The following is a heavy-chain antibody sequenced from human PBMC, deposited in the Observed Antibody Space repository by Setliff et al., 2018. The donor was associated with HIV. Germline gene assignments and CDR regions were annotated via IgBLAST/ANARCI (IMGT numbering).Heavy chain of an antibody. CDR1: GGSISGDF. CDR2: THASGTT. J-gene: IGHJ4*02. V-gene: IGHV4-4*07. D-gene: IGHD2-21*02. CDR3: ARQTATGTSATFDS. Sequence: SETLSLTCPVSGGSISGDFWTWIRQPAGEGLEWIGRTHASGTTQCEPSLKNRCSMSIDTSKNQFSLKLSSVTAADTAVYYCARQTATGTSATFDSWGQGALVTVS.